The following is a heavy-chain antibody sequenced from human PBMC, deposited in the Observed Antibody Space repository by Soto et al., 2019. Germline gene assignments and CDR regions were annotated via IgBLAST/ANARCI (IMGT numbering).Heavy chain of an antibody. D-gene: IGHD2-15*01. Sequence: QVTLKESGPVLVKPTETLTLTCTVSGFSLSNAGMGVSWIRQPPAKALEWLAHIFSNDERRFSTSLKNRLTISKDTFNSQVVLIMTNMDPVDTATYYCAQTEDGGRSRTPAGWFDAWGQGTLVTVSS. CDR2: IFSNDER. J-gene: IGHJ5*02. CDR1: GFSLSNAGMG. CDR3: AQTEDGGRSRTPAGWFDA. V-gene: IGHV2-26*01.